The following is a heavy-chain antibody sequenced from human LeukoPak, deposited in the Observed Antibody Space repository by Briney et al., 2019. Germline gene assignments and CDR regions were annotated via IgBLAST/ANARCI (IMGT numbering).Heavy chain of an antibody. CDR1: GFTFTDYW. J-gene: IGHJ4*02. CDR3: AREWLRLSSFDY. D-gene: IGHD5-12*01. Sequence: GGSLRLSCAASGFTFTDYWMGWVRQAPGKGLEWVANIKQGGSEKYYVDSVKGRFTISRDNAKNSLYLRMNSLRVEDTAVYYCAREWLRLSSFDYWGQGTLVTVSS. V-gene: IGHV3-7*01. CDR2: IKQGGSEK.